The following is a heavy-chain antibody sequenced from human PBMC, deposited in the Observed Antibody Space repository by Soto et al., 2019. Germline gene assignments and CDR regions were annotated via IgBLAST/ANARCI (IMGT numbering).Heavy chain of an antibody. CDR3: ARGRDIVVVPAANYYMDV. Sequence: SETLSLTCAVYGGSFSGYYWSWIRQPPGKGLECIGEINHSGSTNYNPSLKSRVTISVDTSKNQFSLKLSSVTAADTAVYYCARGRDIVVVPAANYYMDVWGKGTTVTVSS. D-gene: IGHD2-2*01. CDR2: INHSGST. CDR1: GGSFSGYY. V-gene: IGHV4-34*01. J-gene: IGHJ6*03.